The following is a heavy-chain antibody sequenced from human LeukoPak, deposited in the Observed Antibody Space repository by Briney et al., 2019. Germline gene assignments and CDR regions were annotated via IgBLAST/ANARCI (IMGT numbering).Heavy chain of an antibody. V-gene: IGHV3-9*01. CDR2: ISGNSDNR. CDR3: AKDSRGYQDYFDY. CDR1: GLTFHNYA. D-gene: IGHD3-22*01. J-gene: IGHJ4*02. Sequence: GGSLRLSCAASGLTFHNYAMHWVRQAPGKGLEWVSGISGNSDNRGYADSVKGRFTISRDNSKNTLYLQMNSLRVEDTAVYYCAKDSRGYQDYFDYWGQGTLVTVSS.